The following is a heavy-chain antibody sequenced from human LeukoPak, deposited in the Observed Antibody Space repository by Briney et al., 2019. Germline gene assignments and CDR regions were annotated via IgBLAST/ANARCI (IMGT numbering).Heavy chain of an antibody. CDR3: ASGYRSPGFDY. Sequence: SETLSLTCTVSGGSISSYYWSWIRQPAGKGLEWIGRIYTSGSTNYNPSLKSRVTMSVDTSKNQSSLKLSSVTAADTAVYYCASGYRSPGFDYWGQGTLVTVSS. CDR2: IYTSGST. CDR1: GGSISSYY. V-gene: IGHV4-4*07. J-gene: IGHJ4*02. D-gene: IGHD5-12*01.